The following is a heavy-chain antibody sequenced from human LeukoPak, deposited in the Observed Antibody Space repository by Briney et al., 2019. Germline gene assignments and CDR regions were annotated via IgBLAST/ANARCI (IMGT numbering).Heavy chain of an antibody. CDR3: VRDLGGRSGH. J-gene: IGHJ4*02. Sequence: GGSLRLSCAASGFTFSSYSMNWVRQAPGKGLEWVSRINEDGSTTNYADSVKGRSTIFRDNAKNTLYLQMNSLRAEDTAVYYCVRDLGGRSGHWGQGTLVTVSS. V-gene: IGHV3-74*01. CDR2: INEDGSTT. CDR1: GFTFSSYS. D-gene: IGHD1-26*01.